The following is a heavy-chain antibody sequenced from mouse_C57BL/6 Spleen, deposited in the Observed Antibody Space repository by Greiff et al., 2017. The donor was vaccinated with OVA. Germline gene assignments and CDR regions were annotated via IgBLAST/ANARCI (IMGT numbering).Heavy chain of an antibody. CDR1: GYTFTSYW. J-gene: IGHJ1*03. CDR3: AREADNLLGRYFDV. Sequence: QVQLQQPGAELVMPGASVKLSCKASGYTFTSYWMHWVKQRPGQGLEWIGEIDPSDSYTNYNQKFKGKSTLTVDKSSSTAYMQLSSLTSEDSAVYYCAREADNLLGRYFDVWGTGTTVTVSS. CDR2: IDPSDSYT. D-gene: IGHD1-1*01. V-gene: IGHV1-69*01.